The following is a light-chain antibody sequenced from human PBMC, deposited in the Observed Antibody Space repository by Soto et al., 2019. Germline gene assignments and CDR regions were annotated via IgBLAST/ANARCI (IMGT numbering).Light chain of an antibody. V-gene: IGKV4-1*01. CDR1: QSVLYSSNNKNY. CDR2: WAS. Sequence: DIVMTQSPDSLAVSLGERATINCKSSQSVLYSSNNKNYFAWYQQKPGQPPKLLIYWASTRESGVPDRFSGSGSGTDFTLTISSLQAEDVAVYYCQQYYSTPQTFGQGTKVDIK. CDR3: QQYYSTPQT. J-gene: IGKJ1*01.